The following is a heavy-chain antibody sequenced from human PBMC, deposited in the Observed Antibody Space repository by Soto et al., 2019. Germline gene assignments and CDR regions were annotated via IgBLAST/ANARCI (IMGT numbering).Heavy chain of an antibody. J-gene: IGHJ4*02. V-gene: IGHV3-23*01. CDR3: AKDRYLGGYDILTGYSDY. D-gene: IGHD3-9*01. Sequence: GGSLRLSCVASGFTFSSYAMSWVRQAPGKGLEWVSAISGSGGSTYYADSVKGRFTISRDNSKNTLYLQMNSLRAEDTAVYYCAKDRYLGGYDILTGYSDYWGQGTLVTVSS. CDR1: GFTFSSYA. CDR2: ISGSGGST.